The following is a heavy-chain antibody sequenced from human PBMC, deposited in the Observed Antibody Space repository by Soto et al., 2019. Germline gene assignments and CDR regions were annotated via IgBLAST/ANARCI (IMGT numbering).Heavy chain of an antibody. CDR2: MNPNSGNT. V-gene: IGHV1-8*01. CDR3: ARGMRGDYEFDY. D-gene: IGHD4-17*01. J-gene: IGHJ4*02. CDR1: GYTFTSYD. Sequence: ASVKVSCKASGYTFTSYDINWVRQATGQGLEWMGWMNPNSGNTGYAQKFQGRVTMTRNTSISTAYMELSGLRSEDTAVYYCARGMRGDYEFDYWGQGTLVTVSS.